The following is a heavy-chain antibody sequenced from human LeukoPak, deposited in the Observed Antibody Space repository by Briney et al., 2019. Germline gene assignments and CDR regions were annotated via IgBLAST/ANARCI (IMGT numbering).Heavy chain of an antibody. J-gene: IGHJ5*02. D-gene: IGHD2-2*01. CDR3: ARDSKGYCSSTSCYGNWFDP. CDR2: ISYYGNHK. CDR1: GFTFRSYA. Sequence: GRSLRLSCAASGFTFRSYAMHWARQAPGKGLEWVAVISYYGNHKYYADYVKGRFTISRDNSKNTLYLQMNSLRAEDTAVYYCARDSKGYCSSTSCYGNWFDPWGQGTLVTVSS. V-gene: IGHV3-30*04.